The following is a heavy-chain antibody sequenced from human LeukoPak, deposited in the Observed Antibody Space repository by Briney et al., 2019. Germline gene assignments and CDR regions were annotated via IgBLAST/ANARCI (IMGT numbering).Heavy chain of an antibody. CDR1: GFTFSSYS. V-gene: IGHV3-21*04. Sequence: GGSLRVSCAASGFTFSSYSMNWVRQAPGKGLEWVSSISSSSSYIYYADSVKGRFTISRDNSKNTLYLQMNSLRAEDTAVYYCAKDRKVRATSYMDVWGKGTTVTISS. CDR3: AKDRKVRATSYMDV. CDR2: ISSSSSYI. J-gene: IGHJ6*03. D-gene: IGHD3-10*01.